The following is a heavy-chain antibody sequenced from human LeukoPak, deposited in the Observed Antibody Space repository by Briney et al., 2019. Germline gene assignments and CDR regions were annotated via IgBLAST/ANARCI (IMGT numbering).Heavy chain of an antibody. J-gene: IGHJ3*02. CDR1: GYSISSGYY. CDR3: AREYYYDSSGYYGLVAFDI. V-gene: IGHV4-38-2*02. CDR2: IYHSGST. Sequence: SETLSLTCTVSGYSISSGYYWGWIRQPPGKGLEWIGNIYHSGSTYYNPSLKSRVTISVDTSKNQFSVKLSSVTAADTAVYYCAREYYYDSSGYYGLVAFDIWGQGTMVTVSS. D-gene: IGHD3-22*01.